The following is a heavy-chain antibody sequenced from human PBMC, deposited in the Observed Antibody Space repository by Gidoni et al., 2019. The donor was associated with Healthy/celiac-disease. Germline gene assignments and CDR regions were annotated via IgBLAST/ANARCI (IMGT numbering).Heavy chain of an antibody. CDR2: IKQDGSEK. CDR3: AREWVATTLDY. J-gene: IGHJ4*02. CDR1: RSTFSSYW. D-gene: IGHD5-12*01. Sequence: EVQLLESGGVLVQPGVSLRLSCAASRSTFSSYWMSWVRQAPGKGLEWVDNIKQDGSEKYYVDSGKGRFTISRDNAKNSLDLQMNSLRAEDTAVYYCAREWVATTLDYWGQGTLVTVSS. V-gene: IGHV3-7*01.